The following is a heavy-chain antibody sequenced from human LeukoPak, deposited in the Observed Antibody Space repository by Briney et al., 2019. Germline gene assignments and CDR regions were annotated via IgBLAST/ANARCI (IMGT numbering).Heavy chain of an antibody. CDR3: ANRGSSSWYYFDY. CDR2: IIPIFGTA. J-gene: IGHJ4*02. D-gene: IGHD6-13*01. V-gene: IGHV1-69*13. Sequence: SVKVSCKASGGTFSSYATSWVRQAPGQGLERMGGIIPIFGTANYAQKFQGRVTITADESTSTAYMELSSLRSEDTAVYYCANRGSSSWYYFDYWGQGTLVTVSS. CDR1: GGTFSSYA.